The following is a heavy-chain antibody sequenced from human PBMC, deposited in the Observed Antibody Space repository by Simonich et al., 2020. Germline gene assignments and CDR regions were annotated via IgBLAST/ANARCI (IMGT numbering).Heavy chain of an antibody. V-gene: IGHV4-39*01. CDR2: IYYRGGT. J-gene: IGHJ3*02. CDR1: GGSISSSSYY. Sequence: QLQLQESGPGLVKPSETLSLTCTVSGGSISSSSYYWGWIRQPPGKGLEWIGSIYYRGGTDYIPSLKRRVPISVDTSKNQFSLKLSSVTAADTAVYYCARHAGFAFDIWGQGTMVTVSS. CDR3: ARHAGFAFDI. D-gene: IGHD6-13*01.